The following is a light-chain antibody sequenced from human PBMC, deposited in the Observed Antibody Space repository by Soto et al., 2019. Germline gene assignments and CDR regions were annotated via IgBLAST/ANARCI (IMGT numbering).Light chain of an antibody. Sequence: DFQMTQSPSTLSASVGDTVTITCRASQDMNNWLAWYQHKQGRAPKLLIYGASNLHSGVPSRFSGSGSGTEFTLTISSLQPDDFAIYYCQHHNFYFGQGTRLEVK. V-gene: IGKV1-5*01. CDR2: GAS. CDR1: QDMNNW. CDR3: QHHNFY. J-gene: IGKJ5*01.